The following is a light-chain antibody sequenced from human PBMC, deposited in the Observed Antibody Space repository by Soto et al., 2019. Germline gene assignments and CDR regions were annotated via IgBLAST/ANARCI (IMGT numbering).Light chain of an antibody. V-gene: IGKV3-11*01. CDR1: QSVSSY. CDR3: QQRSNWPVT. J-gene: IGKJ1*01. Sequence: EIVLTQSPATLSLSPGERATLSCRASQSVSSYLAWYQKKPGQAPRLLIYDASNRATGIPARFSGSGSGTDFNLTISSLEPEDLAVYYCQQRSNWPVTFGQGTRVEIK. CDR2: DAS.